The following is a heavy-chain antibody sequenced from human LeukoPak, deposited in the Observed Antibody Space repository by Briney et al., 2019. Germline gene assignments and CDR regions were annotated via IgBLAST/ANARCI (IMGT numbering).Heavy chain of an antibody. V-gene: IGHV3-7*01. CDR1: GFTFSIHW. CDR2: INQDGSER. CDR3: ARDSEYSSSFAFDI. J-gene: IGHJ3*02. Sequence: SGGSLRLSCAASGFTFSIHWMTWVRQAPGKGLEWVANINQDGSERYYVDSVKGRFTISRDNAKNSLYLQMNSLRAEDTAVYYCARDSEYSSSFAFDIWGQGTMVTVSS. D-gene: IGHD6-13*01.